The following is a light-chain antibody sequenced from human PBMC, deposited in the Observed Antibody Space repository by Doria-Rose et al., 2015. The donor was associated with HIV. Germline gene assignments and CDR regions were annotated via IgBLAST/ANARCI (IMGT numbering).Light chain of an antibody. CDR2: VAS. CDR1: QSVSND. Sequence: TQSPETLSVSPGESATLSCRASQSVSNDLAWYQHKPGQAPRILIWVASTRATGIPARFSGSGSVTEFTLTISSLQSEDFAINFCHQYNNWPTFGQGTRLDIK. J-gene: IGKJ5*01. V-gene: IGKV3-15*01. CDR3: HQYNNWPT.